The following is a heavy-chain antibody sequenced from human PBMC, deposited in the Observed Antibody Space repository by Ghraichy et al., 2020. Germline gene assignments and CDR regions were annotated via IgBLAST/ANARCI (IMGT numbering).Heavy chain of an antibody. V-gene: IGHV3-48*01. J-gene: IGHJ5*02. CDR1: GFSFTRSS. CDR2: ISSRITTV. D-gene: IGHD2-15*01. Sequence: GGSLRLSCAASGFSFTRSSINWVRQAPGKGLEWIAYISSRITTVYYAASVKGRFTISRDNAKNSLFLQMNSLRAEDTALYYCVKDSGYCTGGSCYSWFDPWGQGTLVTVSS. CDR3: VKDSGYCTGGSCYSWFDP.